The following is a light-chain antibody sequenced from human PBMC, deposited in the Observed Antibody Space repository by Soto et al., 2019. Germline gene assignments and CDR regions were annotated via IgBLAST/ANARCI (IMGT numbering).Light chain of an antibody. J-gene: IGKJ5*01. CDR2: GAS. CDR3: QQQGRSWIT. V-gene: IGKV3-20*01. CDR1: QSVSNDY. Sequence: EMVLTQSPGTLSLSPGDRATLSCRASQSVSNDYLAWVQQKPGQTPRLLIYGASSRATGIPDRFSGSGSGTDFTLTISRLEPEDFAVYYCQQQGRSWITFGQGTRLEIK.